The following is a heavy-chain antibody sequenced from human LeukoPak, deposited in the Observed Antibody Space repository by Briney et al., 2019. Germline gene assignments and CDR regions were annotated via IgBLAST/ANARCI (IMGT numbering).Heavy chain of an antibody. CDR3: ARDDDWNYEDY. Sequence: GGSLRLSCAASGFTFSNYWMSWVRQAPGKGLQWVANIKQDGSEKYYVDSVKGRSTISRDNAKKSLYLQMNSLRAEDTDVYYCARDDDWNYEDYWGQGTLVTVSS. D-gene: IGHD1-7*01. CDR2: IKQDGSEK. J-gene: IGHJ4*02. V-gene: IGHV3-7*01. CDR1: GFTFSNYW.